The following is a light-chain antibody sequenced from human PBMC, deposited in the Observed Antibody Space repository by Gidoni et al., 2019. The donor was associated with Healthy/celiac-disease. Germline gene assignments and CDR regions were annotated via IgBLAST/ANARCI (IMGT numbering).Light chain of an antibody. Sequence: DIQMTQSPSPLSASVGERVTITCRASQSISSYLNWYQQKPGKAPKLLIYAASSLQSGVPSRFSGSGSGTDFTLTISSLQPEDFATYYCQQSYSTSWTFGQXTKVEIK. CDR2: AAS. V-gene: IGKV1-39*01. J-gene: IGKJ1*01. CDR1: QSISSY. CDR3: QQSYSTSWT.